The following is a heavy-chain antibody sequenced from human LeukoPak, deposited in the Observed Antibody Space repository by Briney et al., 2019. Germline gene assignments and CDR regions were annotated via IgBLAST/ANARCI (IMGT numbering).Heavy chain of an antibody. CDR1: GYTFTGYY. CDR3: ARGLVVVAARDAFDI. D-gene: IGHD2-15*01. V-gene: IGHV1-2*02. Sequence: ASVKVSCKASGYTFTGYYMHWVRQAPGQGLEWMGWINPNSGGTNYAQKFQGRVTMTRDTSISTAYMELSRLRSDDTAVYYCARGLVVVAARDAFDIWGQGTMVTVSS. CDR2: INPNSGGT. J-gene: IGHJ3*02.